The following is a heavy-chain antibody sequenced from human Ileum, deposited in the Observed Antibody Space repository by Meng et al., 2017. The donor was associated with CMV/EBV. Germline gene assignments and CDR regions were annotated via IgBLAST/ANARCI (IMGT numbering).Heavy chain of an antibody. CDR3: MKDDTSGWGDY. CDR1: GFTFTTYA. CDR2: FYRGGGGT. J-gene: IGHJ4*02. Sequence: GESLKISCAASGFTFTTYAMSWVRQAPGKGLEWVSVFYRGGGGTNYVDSVRGRFTISKDFSKNTLYLEMNSLRVEDTAVYYCMKDDTSGWGDYWGQGTLVTVSS. V-gene: IGHV3-23*03. D-gene: IGHD2-2*01.